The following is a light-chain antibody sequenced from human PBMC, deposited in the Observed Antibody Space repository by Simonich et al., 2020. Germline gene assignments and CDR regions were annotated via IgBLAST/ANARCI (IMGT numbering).Light chain of an antibody. CDR3: GTWDSSLSAGV. CDR1: SSNIGNNY. J-gene: IGLJ2*01. Sequence: QSVLTQPPSVSAAPGQKVTISCSGSSSNIGNNYVSWYQQLPGTAPKLLMYVNNKRTSGIPDRFAGSKSGTTATLGITGLQTGDEADYYCGTWDSSLSAGVFGGGTKLTVL. CDR2: VNN. V-gene: IGLV1-51*01.